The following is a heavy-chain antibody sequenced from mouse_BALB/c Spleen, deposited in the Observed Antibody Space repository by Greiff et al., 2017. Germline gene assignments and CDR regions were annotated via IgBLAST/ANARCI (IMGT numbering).Heavy chain of an antibody. V-gene: IGHV1-69*02. CDR1: GYTFTSYW. Sequence: QVQLQQPGAELVKPGASVKLSCKASGYTFTSYWMHWVKQRPGQGLEWIGEIDPSDSYTNYNQKFKGKATLTVDKSSSTAYMQLSSLTSEDSAVYYCARLRLRTGFAYWGQGTLVTVSA. D-gene: IGHD2-4*01. J-gene: IGHJ3*01. CDR2: IDPSDSYT. CDR3: ARLRLRTGFAY.